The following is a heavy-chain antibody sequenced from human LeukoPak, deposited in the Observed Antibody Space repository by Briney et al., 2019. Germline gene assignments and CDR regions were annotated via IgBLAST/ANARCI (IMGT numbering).Heavy chain of an antibody. CDR2: IIPIFGTA. Sequence: GSSVKVSCKASGGTFSSYAISWVRQAPGQGLEWMGGIIPIFGTANYAQKFQGRVTITTDESTSTAYMELSSLRSEDTAVYYCARADYYDSSGYYLFDYWGQGTLVTVSS. J-gene: IGHJ4*02. V-gene: IGHV1-69*05. CDR3: ARADYYDSSGYYLFDY. D-gene: IGHD3-22*01. CDR1: GGTFSSYA.